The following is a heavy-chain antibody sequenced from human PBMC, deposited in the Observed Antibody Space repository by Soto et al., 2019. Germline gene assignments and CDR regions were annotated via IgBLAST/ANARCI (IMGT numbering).Heavy chain of an antibody. Sequence: PSETLSLTCTVSGGSISSSSYYWGWIRQPPGKGLEWIGSIYYSGSTYYNPSLKSRVTISVDTSKNQFSLKLSSVTAADTAVYYCARLLSSSPYTLYYYYGMDVWGQGTTVTVSS. CDR3: ARLLSSSPYTLYYYYGMDV. J-gene: IGHJ6*02. D-gene: IGHD6-13*01. CDR2: IYYSGST. CDR1: GGSISSSSYY. V-gene: IGHV4-39*01.